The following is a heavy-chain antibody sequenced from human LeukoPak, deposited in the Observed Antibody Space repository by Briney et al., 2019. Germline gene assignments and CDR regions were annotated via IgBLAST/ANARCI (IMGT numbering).Heavy chain of an antibody. CDR3: ARDRGTHIYWYFDL. CDR1: GFTFSSYS. D-gene: IGHD3-10*01. J-gene: IGHJ2*01. Sequence: GGSLRLSCAASGFTFSSYSMNWVRQAPGKGLEWVSYISSSSSTIYYADSVKGRFTISRDNAKNSLYLQMNSLRAEDTAVYYCARDRGTHIYWYFDLWGRGTLVTVSS. V-gene: IGHV3-48*01. CDR2: ISSSSSTI.